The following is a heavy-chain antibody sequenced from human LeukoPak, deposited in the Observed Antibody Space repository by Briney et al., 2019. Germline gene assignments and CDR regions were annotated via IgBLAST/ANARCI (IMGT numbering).Heavy chain of an antibody. CDR3: ARGLGQLGYYYYYYYMDV. J-gene: IGHJ6*03. D-gene: IGHD6-6*01. Sequence: ASVKVSCKAAGYTFTSYDINWVRQATGQGLEWMGWMNPNSGNTGYAQKFQGRVTITRNTSISTAYMELSSLRSEDTAVYYCARGLGQLGYYYYYYYMDVWGKGTTVTVSS. CDR2: MNPNSGNT. V-gene: IGHV1-8*03. CDR1: GYTFTSYD.